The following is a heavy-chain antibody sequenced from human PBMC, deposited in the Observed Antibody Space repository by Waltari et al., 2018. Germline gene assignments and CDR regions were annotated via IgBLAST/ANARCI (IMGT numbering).Heavy chain of an antibody. J-gene: IGHJ5*02. V-gene: IGHV1-2*06. CDR3: AREATVTTGFDP. CDR2: INPNSGGT. CDR1: GNTFTGYY. D-gene: IGHD4-4*01. Sequence: QVQLVQSGAEVKKPGASVKVTCKASGNTFTGYYMHWVRQAPGQGLEWMGRINPNSGGTNYAQKFQGRVTMTRDTSISTAYMELSRLRSDDTAVYYCAREATVTTGFDPWGQGTLVTVSS.